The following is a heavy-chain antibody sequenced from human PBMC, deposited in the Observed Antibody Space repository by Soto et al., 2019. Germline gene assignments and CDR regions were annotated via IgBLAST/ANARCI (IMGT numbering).Heavy chain of an antibody. V-gene: IGHV4-59*01. Sequence: SETLSLTCTVSGGSISSYYWSWIRQPPGKGLEWIGYMYYSGSTNYNPSLKSRVTISIDTSRNQFSLKLSSVTAADTAVYYCARGTFRVVKDWGQGTLVTVSS. CDR3: ARGTFRVVKD. D-gene: IGHD3-3*01. CDR1: GGSISSYY. CDR2: MYYSGST. J-gene: IGHJ4*02.